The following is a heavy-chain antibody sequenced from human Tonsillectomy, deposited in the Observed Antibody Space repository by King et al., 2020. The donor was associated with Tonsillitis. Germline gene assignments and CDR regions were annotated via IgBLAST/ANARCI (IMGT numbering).Heavy chain of an antibody. D-gene: IGHD6-6*01. J-gene: IGHJ5*02. CDR1: GGSFSGYY. V-gene: IGHV4-34*01. Sequence: VQLQQWGAGLLKPSETLSLTCAVYGGSFSGYYWSWIRQPPGKGLEWIGEINHSGSTNYNPSLKSRVTISVDTSKNQFSLKRSSVTAADTAVYYCARGRYASIAARGNWFDPWGQGTLVTVSS. CDR3: ARGRYASIAARGNWFDP. CDR2: INHSGST.